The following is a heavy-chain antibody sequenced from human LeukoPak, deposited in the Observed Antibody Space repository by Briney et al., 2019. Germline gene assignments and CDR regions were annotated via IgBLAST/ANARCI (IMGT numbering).Heavy chain of an antibody. CDR1: GASISGYY. Sequence: PSETLSLTCTVSGASISGYYWSWIRQPAGKGLEWIGRIYNNGDTKYNPSLKSRVTMSVDTSKNQFSLKLSSVTAADTAVYYCARHGGSYDFDFWGQGTLVTVSS. CDR3: ARHGGSYDFDF. D-gene: IGHD1-26*01. CDR2: IYNNGDT. J-gene: IGHJ4*02. V-gene: IGHV4-4*07.